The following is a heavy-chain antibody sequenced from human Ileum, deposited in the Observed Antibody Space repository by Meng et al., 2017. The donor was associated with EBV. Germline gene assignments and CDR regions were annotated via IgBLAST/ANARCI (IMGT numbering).Heavy chain of an antibody. CDR3: ASSDYYRSDY. CDR1: GGSSSRSDW. CDR2: TSHSGST. J-gene: IGHJ4*02. Sequence: QLRLPASGPGLVQPSETSASTCAVSGGSSSRSDWWSWVRQPPGKGLEWIGETSHSGSTNYSPSLKSRVTISLDKSKNQLSLKLNSVTAADTAVYYCASSDYYRSDYWGQGTLVTVSS. D-gene: IGHD3-22*01. V-gene: IGHV4-4*02.